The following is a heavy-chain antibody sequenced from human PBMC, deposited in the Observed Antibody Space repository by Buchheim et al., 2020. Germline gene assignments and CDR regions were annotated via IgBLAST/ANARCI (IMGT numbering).Heavy chain of an antibody. CDR3: AKDVGWCMGHCGSYVY. J-gene: IGHJ4*02. CDR1: GFTFSSYA. CDR2: ICGSGGRT. Sequence: EVQLLESGGGLVQPGGSLRLSCAASGFTFSSYAMSWVRQAPGKGLEWFLAICGSGGRTYYADCVKGRLPISRDNSKITLYPQMNSLRAEDTAVYYCAKDVGWCMGHCGSYVYWGQGTL. D-gene: IGHD1-26*01. V-gene: IGHV3-23*01.